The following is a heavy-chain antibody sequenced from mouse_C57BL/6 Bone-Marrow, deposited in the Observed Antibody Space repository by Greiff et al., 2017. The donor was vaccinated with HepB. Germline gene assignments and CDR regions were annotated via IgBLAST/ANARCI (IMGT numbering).Heavy chain of an antibody. CDR1: GYSITSGYY. V-gene: IGHV3-6*01. CDR2: ISYDGSN. J-gene: IGHJ2*01. Sequence: EVQLVESGPGLVKPSQSLSLTCSVTGYSITSGYYWNWIRQFPGNKLEWMGYISYDGSNNYNPSLKNRISITRDTSKNQFFLKLNSVTTEDTATYYCAKYGYDGYYFDYWGQGTTLTVSS. D-gene: IGHD2-2*01. CDR3: AKYGYDGYYFDY.